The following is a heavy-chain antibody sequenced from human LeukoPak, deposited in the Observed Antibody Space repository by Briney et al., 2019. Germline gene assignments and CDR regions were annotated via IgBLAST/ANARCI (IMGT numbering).Heavy chain of an antibody. CDR2: IQHDGSRT. CDR1: GICFSTYT. Sequence: GASLSFSCAASGICFSTYTMNWVRQAPGKGLERGAGIQHDGSRTFYPDSVKGRFTISRDHSKNTLYLEMNSLTPGDTALYYCARDHYGGNSWDWYFDLWGRGTLVSVSS. D-gene: IGHD4-23*01. CDR3: ARDHYGGNSWDWYFDL. V-gene: IGHV3-30*14. J-gene: IGHJ2*01.